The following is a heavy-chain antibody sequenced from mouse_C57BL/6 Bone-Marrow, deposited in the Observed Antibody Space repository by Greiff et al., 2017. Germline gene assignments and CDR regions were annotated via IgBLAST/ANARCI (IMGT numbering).Heavy chain of an antibody. J-gene: IGHJ2*01. D-gene: IGHD1-1*01. CDR2: IDPSDSYT. CDR3: ATTVVGY. CDR1: GYTFTSYW. Sequence: QVQLQQPGAELVRPGTSVKLSCKASGYTFTSYWMHWVKQRPGQGLEWIGVIDPSDSYTNYNQKFKGKATLTVDTSSSTAYMQLSSLTSEDSAVXYCATTVVGYWGQGTTLTVSS. V-gene: IGHV1-59*01.